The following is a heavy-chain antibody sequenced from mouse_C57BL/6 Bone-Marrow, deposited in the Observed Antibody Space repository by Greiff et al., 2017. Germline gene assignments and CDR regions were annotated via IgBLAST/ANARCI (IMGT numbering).Heavy chain of an antibody. J-gene: IGHJ1*03. CDR1: GYTFTSYD. Sequence: QVQLQQSGPELVKPGASVKLSCKASGYTFTSYDINWVKQRPGQGLEWIGWIYPRDGSTKYNEKFKGKATLTVDTSSSTASMELHSLTSEASAVYFCARLEFDGSSGDWYFDVWGTGTTVTVSS. V-gene: IGHV1-85*01. D-gene: IGHD1-1*01. CDR3: ARLEFDGSSGDWYFDV. CDR2: IYPRDGST.